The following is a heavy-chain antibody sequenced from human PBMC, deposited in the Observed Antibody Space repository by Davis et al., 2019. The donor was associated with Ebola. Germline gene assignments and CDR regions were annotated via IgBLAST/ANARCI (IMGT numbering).Heavy chain of an antibody. CDR3: ARSSYQPDY. CDR1: GFTFCNYA. V-gene: IGHV3-74*01. Sequence: GESLKISCAGSGFTFCNYAMTWVRQAPGKGLVYVSRISSDGGITSYADSVKGRFTISRDNAKSTLYLQMNGLRAEDTAVYYCARSSYQPDYWGQGTLVTVSS. D-gene: IGHD2-2*01. CDR2: ISSDGGIT. J-gene: IGHJ4*02.